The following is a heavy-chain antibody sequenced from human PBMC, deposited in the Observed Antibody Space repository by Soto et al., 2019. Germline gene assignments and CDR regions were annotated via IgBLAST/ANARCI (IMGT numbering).Heavy chain of an antibody. J-gene: IGHJ6*02. CDR2: IYPGDSDT. Sequence: GESLKISCKGSGYSFTSYWIGWVRQMPGKGLEWMGIIYPGDSDTRYSPSFQGQVTISADKSISTAYLQWSSLKASDTAMYYCARHLIVVVPAAKGGGYYYYGMDVWGQGTTVTVSS. D-gene: IGHD2-2*01. CDR1: GYSFTSYW. V-gene: IGHV5-51*01. CDR3: ARHLIVVVPAAKGGGYYYYGMDV.